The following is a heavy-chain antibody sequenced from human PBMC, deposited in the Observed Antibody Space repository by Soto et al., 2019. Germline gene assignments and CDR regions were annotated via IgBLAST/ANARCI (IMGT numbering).Heavy chain of an antibody. D-gene: IGHD1-26*01. CDR2: IYYSGST. Sequence: SETLSLTCTVSGGSISSSSYYWGWIRQPPGKGLEWIGSIYYSGSTYYNPSLKSRVTISVDTSKNQFSLKLSSVTAADTAVYYCARRGAPHYYYYGMDVWGRGTTVTVSS. CDR3: ARRGAPHYYYYGMDV. J-gene: IGHJ6*02. V-gene: IGHV4-39*01. CDR1: GGSISSSSYY.